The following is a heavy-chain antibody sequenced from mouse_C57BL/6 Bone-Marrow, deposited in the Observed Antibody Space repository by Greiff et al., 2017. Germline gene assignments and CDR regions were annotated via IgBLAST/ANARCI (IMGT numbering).Heavy chain of an antibody. D-gene: IGHD1-1*01. CDR1: GYTFTSYW. V-gene: IGHV1-69*01. CDR3: AREGGLLRGGYFDV. Sequence: QVQLQQPGAELVMPGASVKLSCKASGYTFTSYWMHWVKQRPGQGLEWIGEIDPSYSYTNYNQKFKGKSTLTVDKSSSTAYMQLSSLTSEDSAVDYCAREGGLLRGGYFDVWGTGTTVTVSS. CDR2: IDPSYSYT. J-gene: IGHJ1*03.